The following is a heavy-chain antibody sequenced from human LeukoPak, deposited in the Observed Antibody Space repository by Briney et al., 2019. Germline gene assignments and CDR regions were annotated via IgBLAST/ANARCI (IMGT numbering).Heavy chain of an antibody. CDR1: GFTFSDYY. CDR2: ITTRGSPI. Sequence: GGSLRLSCAASGFTFSDYYMGWIRQAPGKGLEWVSYITTRGSPIYYADSVKGRFTMSRDNAKKSLYLQMNSLRAEDTAVYYCARGASRYCSSTSCYGTIYYYYYMDVWGKGTTVTVSS. D-gene: IGHD2-2*01. J-gene: IGHJ6*03. CDR3: ARGASRYCSSTSCYGTIYYYYYMDV. V-gene: IGHV3-11*04.